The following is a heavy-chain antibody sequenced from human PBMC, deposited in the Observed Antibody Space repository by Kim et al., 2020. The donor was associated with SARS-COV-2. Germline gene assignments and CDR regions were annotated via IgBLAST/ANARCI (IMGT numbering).Heavy chain of an antibody. J-gene: IGHJ5*02. CDR2: INHSGST. CDR1: GGSFSDYY. D-gene: IGHD2-15*01. Sequence: SETLSLTCAVFGGSFSDYYWSWLRQSPGKGLEWIGEINHSGSTNYNPSLKSRVTVSVDASNNHFSLKLTSVTAADTAVYYCARRGSCLGGGCYTGRWFDPWRQGTLVTVS. CDR3: ARRGSCLGGGCYTGRWFDP. V-gene: IGHV4-34*01.